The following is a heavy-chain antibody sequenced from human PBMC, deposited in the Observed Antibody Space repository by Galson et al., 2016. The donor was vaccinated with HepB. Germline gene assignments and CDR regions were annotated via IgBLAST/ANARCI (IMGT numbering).Heavy chain of an antibody. CDR2: INHSGST. CDR3: ARGDNPDYCDYASAYYYMDV. V-gene: IGHV4-34*01. J-gene: IGHJ6*03. D-gene: IGHD4-17*01. Sequence: IGEINHSGSTNYNPSLKSRVTISVDTSKNQFSLKLSSVTAADTAVYYWARGDNPDYCDYASAYYYMDVWGKGATVTVSS.